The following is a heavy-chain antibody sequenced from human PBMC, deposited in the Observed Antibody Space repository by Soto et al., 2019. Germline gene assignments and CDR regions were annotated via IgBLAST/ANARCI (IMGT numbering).Heavy chain of an antibody. CDR2: INAGNGTT. V-gene: IGHV1-3*01. J-gene: IGHJ4*02. Sequence: ASVKVSCKASGYTFTSYAMHWVRQASGQRLEWMGWINAGNGTTKYSQKFHGRATITRDTSASTAYMELSSLRSGDTAVYYCAISPSGLGFGELLYLDYWGQGTLVTVSS. CDR1: GYTFTSYA. D-gene: IGHD3-10*01. CDR3: AISPSGLGFGELLYLDY.